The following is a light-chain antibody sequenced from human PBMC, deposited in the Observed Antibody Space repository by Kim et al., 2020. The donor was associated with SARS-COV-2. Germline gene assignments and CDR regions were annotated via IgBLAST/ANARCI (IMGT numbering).Light chain of an antibody. J-gene: IGKJ3*01. CDR2: AAS. V-gene: IGKV1-9*01. CDR3: QQLHTYPLT. Sequence: ASVGDRVTITCRASQGINRDLAWYQQKPGNPPKLLIYAASTLQSGVPSRFSGSGSGTDFTLTITSLQPEDFATYSCQQLHTYPLTFGPGTKVDIK. CDR1: QGINRD.